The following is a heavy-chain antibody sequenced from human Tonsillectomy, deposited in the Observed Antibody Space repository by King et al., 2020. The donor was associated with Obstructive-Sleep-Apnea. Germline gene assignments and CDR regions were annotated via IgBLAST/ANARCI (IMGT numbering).Heavy chain of an antibody. CDR3: ARQGGVRGVIKGPVDY. D-gene: IGHD3-10*01. CDR1: GGSISSSSYY. Sequence: QLQESGPGLVKPSETLSLTCTVSGGSISSSSYYWGWIRQPPGKGLEWIGSIYYSSSTHYNPSLKIRVTISVDTSKNQFSLQLSSVTAADMAVYYCARQGGVRGVIKGPVDYWGQGTLVTVSS. J-gene: IGHJ4*02. V-gene: IGHV4-39*01. CDR2: IYYSSST.